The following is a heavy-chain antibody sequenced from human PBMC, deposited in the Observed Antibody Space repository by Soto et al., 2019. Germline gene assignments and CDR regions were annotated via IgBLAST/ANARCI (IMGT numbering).Heavy chain of an antibody. Sequence: EVQLVESGGDLVQPGGSLRLSCAASGFTFSGYWMHWVREAPGKGLLWVARINTDGSSRSYAESVKGRFTVSRDNAKNTLYLQMDSLRAEYTAVYYCARDSYDSSGYYYGIDSWGQGTLVTVSS. CDR2: INTDGSSR. CDR1: GFTFSGYW. J-gene: IGHJ4*02. D-gene: IGHD3-22*01. CDR3: ARDSYDSSGYYYGIDS. V-gene: IGHV3-74*01.